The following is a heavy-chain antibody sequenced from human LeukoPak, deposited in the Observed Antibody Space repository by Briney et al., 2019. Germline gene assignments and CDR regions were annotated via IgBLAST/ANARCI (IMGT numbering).Heavy chain of an antibody. Sequence: GSVKVSCKASGYTFTGYYMHWVRQAPGQGLEWMGIINPSGGSTSYAQKFQGRVTMTRDTSTSTVYMELSSLRSEDTAVYYCARMRRDDPEYDYWGQGTLVTVSS. CDR2: INPSGGST. V-gene: IGHV1-46*01. D-gene: IGHD6-6*01. J-gene: IGHJ4*02. CDR3: ARMRRDDPEYDY. CDR1: GYTFTGYY.